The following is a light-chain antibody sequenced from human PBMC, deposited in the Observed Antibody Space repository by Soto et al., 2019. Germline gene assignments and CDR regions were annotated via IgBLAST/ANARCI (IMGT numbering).Light chain of an antibody. CDR3: QQYKNWPRT. V-gene: IGKV3-15*01. CDR1: QSVSRN. CDR2: DAS. Sequence: EIVMTQSPGTLSLSPGETATLSCRASQSVSRNLAWYQQKLGQAPRLLIYDASTRSTGIPARFSGSGSGTEFTLTISSLQSEDFAVYYCQQYKNWPRTFGQGTKVDI. J-gene: IGKJ1*01.